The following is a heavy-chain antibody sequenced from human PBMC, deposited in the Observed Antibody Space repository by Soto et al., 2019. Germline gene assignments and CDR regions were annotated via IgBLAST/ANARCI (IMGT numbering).Heavy chain of an antibody. D-gene: IGHD5-18*01. CDR3: ARDSFARSNTAENWFDP. CDR1: GVTFSSYA. J-gene: IGHJ5*02. Sequence: SVKVSCKACGVTFSSYAISWVRQAPGQGLEWMGGIIPIFGTANYAQKFQGRVTITADESTSTAYMELSSLRSEDTAVYYCARDSFARSNTAENWFDPWGQGTLVTVSS. CDR2: IIPIFGTA. V-gene: IGHV1-69*13.